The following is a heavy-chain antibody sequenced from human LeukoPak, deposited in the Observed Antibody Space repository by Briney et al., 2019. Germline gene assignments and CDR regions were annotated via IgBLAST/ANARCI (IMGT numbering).Heavy chain of an antibody. CDR3: ARDNDSGTYDGWFDP. CDR2: INPNSGNT. Sequence: ASVKVSCKASGYTFTGYYMHWVRQAPGQGLEWVGWINPNSGNTNYAQKFQGRVTMTRDTSISTAYMELSRLRSDDTAVYYCARDNDSGTYDGWFDPWGQGTPVTVSS. CDR1: GYTFTGYY. D-gene: IGHD1-26*01. J-gene: IGHJ5*02. V-gene: IGHV1-2*02.